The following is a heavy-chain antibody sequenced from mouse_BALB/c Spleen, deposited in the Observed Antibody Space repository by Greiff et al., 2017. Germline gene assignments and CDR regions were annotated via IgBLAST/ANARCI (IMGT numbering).Heavy chain of an antibody. CDR2: IYPGNSDT. J-gene: IGHJ4*01. CDR3: VYTVRYAMDY. Sequence: EVQLQQSGTVLARPGASVKMSCKASGYTFTSYWMHWVKQRPGQGLEWIGAIYPGNSDTSYNQKFKGKAKLTAVTSTSTAYMELSSLTNEDSAVYYCVYTVRYAMDYWGQGTSVTVSS. D-gene: IGHD1-1*01. V-gene: IGHV1-5*01. CDR1: GYTFTSYW.